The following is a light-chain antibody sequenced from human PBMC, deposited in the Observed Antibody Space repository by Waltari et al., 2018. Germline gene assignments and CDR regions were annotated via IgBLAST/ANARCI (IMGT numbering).Light chain of an antibody. V-gene: IGKV1-5*03. CDR2: GAS. Sequence: DIQMTQSPSTLSASVGDRVTITCRASQSISRYLAWYHQKPGRAPKLLIYGASSLESGVPSRFSGSGSGTEFTLTISSLQPDDFATYYCQQYISYSQTFGQGTKVEMK. CDR3: QQYISYSQT. J-gene: IGKJ1*01. CDR1: QSISRY.